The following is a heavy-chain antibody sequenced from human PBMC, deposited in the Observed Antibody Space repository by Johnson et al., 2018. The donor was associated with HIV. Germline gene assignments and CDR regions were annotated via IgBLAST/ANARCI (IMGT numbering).Heavy chain of an antibody. Sequence: VQLVESGGGLVQPGGSLRLSCAASGFTFSNYWMSWVRQAPGKGLEWVANIKQDGSDKYYVDSVKGRVTISRDNARNSLYLQMNSLRAGDTAVYYCARETVTSGAFDIWGQGTMVTVSS. J-gene: IGHJ3*02. CDR2: IKQDGSDK. D-gene: IGHD4-11*01. CDR3: ARETVTSGAFDI. CDR1: GFTFSNYW. V-gene: IGHV3-7*01.